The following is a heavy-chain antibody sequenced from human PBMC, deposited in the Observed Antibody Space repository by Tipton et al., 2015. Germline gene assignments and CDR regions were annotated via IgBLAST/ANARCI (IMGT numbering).Heavy chain of an antibody. V-gene: IGHV4-31*03. D-gene: IGHD2-2*01. CDR3: ASHQRDFNYAVPRD. J-gene: IGHJ1*01. Sequence: TLSLTCSVSGGLLISPNYYWNWIRQHPGKGLEWIGYISYNGSTYYNPSLKSRASISTDASRNAFSLKLTSVTAADTAVYYCASHQRDFNYAVPRDWGQGTLVTVSS. CDR1: GGLLISPNYY. CDR2: ISYNGST.